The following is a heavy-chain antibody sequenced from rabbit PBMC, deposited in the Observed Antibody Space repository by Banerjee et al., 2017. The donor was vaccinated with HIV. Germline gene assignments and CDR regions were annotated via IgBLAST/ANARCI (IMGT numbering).Heavy chain of an antibody. J-gene: IGHJ4*01. CDR3: AREYSYDDYGDFNL. D-gene: IGHD2-1*01. CDR1: GFSFNSSYW. Sequence: QSLEESGGDLVKPGASLTLTCTASGFSFNSSYWICWVRQAPGKGLEWIACIYAGSGGRIDYANWAKGRFTISKTSSTTVTLQMTSLTAADTATYFCAREYSYDDYGDFNLWGPGTLVTVS. CDR2: IYAGSGGRI. V-gene: IGHV1S40*01.